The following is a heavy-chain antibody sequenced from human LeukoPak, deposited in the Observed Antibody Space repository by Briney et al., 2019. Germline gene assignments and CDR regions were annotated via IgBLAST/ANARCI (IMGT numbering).Heavy chain of an antibody. CDR2: ISAYNGNT. V-gene: IGHV1-18*01. CDR3: ARDTGYYGSGGFDY. D-gene: IGHD3-10*01. J-gene: IGHJ4*02. CDR1: GYTFTSYG. Sequence: ASVKVSCKASGYTFTSYGISWVRQAPGQGLEWMGWISAYNGNTNYAQKLQGRVTMTTDTSTSTAYMELRSLRSDDTAVYYCARDTGYYGSGGFDYWGQGTLVTVSS.